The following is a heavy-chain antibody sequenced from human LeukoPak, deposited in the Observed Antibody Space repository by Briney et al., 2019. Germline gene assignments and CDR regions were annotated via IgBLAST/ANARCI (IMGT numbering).Heavy chain of an antibody. J-gene: IGHJ5*02. V-gene: IGHV4-34*01. CDR2: INHSGST. CDR1: GGSFSGYY. CDR3: ARRITKVRGVKRSWFDP. D-gene: IGHD3-10*01. Sequence: PSETLSLTCAVYGGSFSGYYWSWIRQPPGKGLEWIGEINHSGSTNYNPSLKSRVTISVDTSKNQFSLKLSSVTAADTAVYYCARRITKVRGVKRSWFDPWGQGTLVTVSS.